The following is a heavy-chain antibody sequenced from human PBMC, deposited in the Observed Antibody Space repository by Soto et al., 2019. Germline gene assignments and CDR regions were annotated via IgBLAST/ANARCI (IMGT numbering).Heavy chain of an antibody. CDR3: ARSGSGTYERSKYYFYGMDV. D-gene: IGHD3-10*01. Sequence: RGESLKISCKGSGYIFTTYWIAWVRQMPGKGLEWMGIIYPGDSDTKYSPSFQGQVTISADKSISTAYLQWSSLKASDSATYYCARSGSGTYERSKYYFYGMDVWGQGATVTVSS. CDR2: IYPGDSDT. J-gene: IGHJ6*02. CDR1: GYIFTTYW. V-gene: IGHV5-51*01.